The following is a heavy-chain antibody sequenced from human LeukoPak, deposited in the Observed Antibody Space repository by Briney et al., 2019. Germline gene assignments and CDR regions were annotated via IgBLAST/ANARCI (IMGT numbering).Heavy chain of an antibody. CDR2: ISGSGSST. V-gene: IGHV3-23*01. D-gene: IGHD6-13*01. CDR1: GFTFSSYA. CDR3: AKPREAAAGTGRYFDS. J-gene: IGHJ4*02. Sequence: PGGSLRLSCAASGFTFSSYAMSWVRQAPGKGLEWVSAISGSGSSTYYADSVKGRFTSSRDNSKNTLYVQMNSLRAEDTAVYYCAKPREAAAGTGRYFDSWGQGTLVTVSS.